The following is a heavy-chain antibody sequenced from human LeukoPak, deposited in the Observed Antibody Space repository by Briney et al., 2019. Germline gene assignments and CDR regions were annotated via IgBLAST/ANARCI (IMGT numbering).Heavy chain of an antibody. CDR1: GGSISSYC. Sequence: SETLSLTCTVSGGSISSYCWRWIRQPPGKGLEWIGFIYYSGSTSYNPSLKSRDTISVDTSKNHFSLKLSSVAAADTAVYYCARRVYSSSWSYYFDYWGQGALVTVSS. V-gene: IGHV4-59*01. CDR3: ARRVYSSSWSYYFDY. D-gene: IGHD6-13*01. CDR2: IYYSGST. J-gene: IGHJ4*02.